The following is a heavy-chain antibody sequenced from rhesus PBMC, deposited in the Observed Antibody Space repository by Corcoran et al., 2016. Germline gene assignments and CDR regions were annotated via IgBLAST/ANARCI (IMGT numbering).Heavy chain of an antibody. CDR3: ARQYSTAVSN. D-gene: IGHD4-29*01. CDR1: GYSISSGYY. Sequence: QVQLQESGPGLVKPSETLSLTCAVSGYSISSGYYRGWIRQPPGKGLEYIGYISGSSGSTYYNPSLESRVTISKDTSKNQFSLKVSSVTAADTAVYYCARQYSTAVSNWGQGVLVTVSS. J-gene: IGHJ4*01. CDR2: ISGSSGST. V-gene: IGHV4-99*01.